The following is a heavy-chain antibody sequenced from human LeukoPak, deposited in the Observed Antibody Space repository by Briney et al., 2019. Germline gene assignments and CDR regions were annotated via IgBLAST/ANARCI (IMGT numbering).Heavy chain of an antibody. D-gene: IGHD3-10*01. CDR1: GGSISSSSYY. J-gene: IGHJ4*02. CDR2: IYYSGST. Sequence: PSETLSFTCTVSGGSISSSSYYWGWIRQPPGKGLEWIGSIYYSGSTYYNPSLKSRVTISVDTSKNQFSLKLSSVTAADTAVYYCARANYGSGSLDYWGQGTLVTVSS. CDR3: ARANYGSGSLDY. V-gene: IGHV4-39*07.